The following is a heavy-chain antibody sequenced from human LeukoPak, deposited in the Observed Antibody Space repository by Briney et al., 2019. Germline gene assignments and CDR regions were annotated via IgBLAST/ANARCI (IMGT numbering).Heavy chain of an antibody. Sequence: SETLSLTCTVSGGSISSGGYYWSWIRQHPGKGLEWIGYIYYSGSTYYSPSLKSRVTISVDTSKNQFSLKLSSVTAADTAVYYCARERGYGANDAFDIWGQGTMVTVSS. CDR1: GGSISSGGYY. V-gene: IGHV4-31*03. CDR2: IYYSGST. D-gene: IGHD4-17*01. J-gene: IGHJ3*02. CDR3: ARERGYGANDAFDI.